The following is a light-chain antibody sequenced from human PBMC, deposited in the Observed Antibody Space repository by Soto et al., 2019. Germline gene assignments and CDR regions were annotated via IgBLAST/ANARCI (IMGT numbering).Light chain of an antibody. CDR3: QQDYSTPYN. Sequence: DSVMTQSPDSLSVSLGERATINCKSSQSVLFSSHNKTYLAWYQQKPGQPPNLLISCASTRDSGVPDRFSGSRSGTEFNLTISSLQAEAVAVYYGQQDYSTPYNFGQGTKLEI. CDR2: CAS. CDR1: QSVLFSSHNKTY. J-gene: IGKJ2*01. V-gene: IGKV4-1*01.